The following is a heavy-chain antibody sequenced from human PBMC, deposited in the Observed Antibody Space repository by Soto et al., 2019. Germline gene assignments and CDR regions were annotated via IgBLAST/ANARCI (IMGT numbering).Heavy chain of an antibody. CDR1: GFTFSSYG. D-gene: IGHD2-15*01. CDR3: ARGCSGGSCYLGYNWFDP. CDR2: IWYDGSNK. V-gene: IGHV3-33*01. Sequence: GGSLRLSCAASGFTFSSYGMHWVRQAPGKGLEWVAVIWYDGSNKYYADSVKGRFTISRDNAKNSLYLQMNSLRAEDTAVYYCARGCSGGSCYLGYNWFDPWGQGTLVTVS. J-gene: IGHJ5*02.